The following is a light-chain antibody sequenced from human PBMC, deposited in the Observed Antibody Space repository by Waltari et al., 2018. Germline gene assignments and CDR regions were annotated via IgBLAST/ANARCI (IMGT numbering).Light chain of an antibody. J-gene: IGKJ1*01. CDR3: QHYLRLPVT. Sequence: EIVLTQSPGTLSLSLGERATVSCRASQSVSRALAWYQQKPGQAPRLLIYGASTRATGIPDMFSSSGSGTDFSLTISRLEPYDFAVYYCQHYLRLPVTFGQGATVEI. V-gene: IGKV3-20*01. CDR2: GAS. CDR1: QSVSRA.